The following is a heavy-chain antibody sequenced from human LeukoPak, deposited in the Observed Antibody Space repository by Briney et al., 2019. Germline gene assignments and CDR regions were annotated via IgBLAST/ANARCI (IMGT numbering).Heavy chain of an antibody. V-gene: IGHV4-39*01. Sequence: SETLSLTCTVSGGSISSSSYYWGWIRQPPGKGLEWIGSIYYSGSTYYNPSLKSRVTISVDTSKNQFSLKLSSVTAADTAVYYCARHPYSSGWYSFRSIPVPLHYFDYWGQGTLVTVSS. D-gene: IGHD6-19*01. CDR3: ARHPYSSGWYSFRSIPVPLHYFDY. J-gene: IGHJ4*02. CDR1: GGSISSSSYY. CDR2: IYYSGST.